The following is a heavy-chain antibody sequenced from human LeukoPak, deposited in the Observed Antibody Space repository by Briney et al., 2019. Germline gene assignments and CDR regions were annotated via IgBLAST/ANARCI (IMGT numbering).Heavy chain of an antibody. CDR3: ARVEQIAAEFNY. CDR1: GFSVSSNY. V-gene: IGHV3-66*01. D-gene: IGHD6-25*01. J-gene: IGHJ4*02. Sequence: GGSLRLSCAASGFSVSSNYMTGVLQAPGKGLECVSVIYGGDNTYYADSVKGRFTVSRDNSKNILYLQIDTLRVEDTAVYYCARVEQIAAEFNYWGQGTLVTVSS. CDR2: IYGGDNT.